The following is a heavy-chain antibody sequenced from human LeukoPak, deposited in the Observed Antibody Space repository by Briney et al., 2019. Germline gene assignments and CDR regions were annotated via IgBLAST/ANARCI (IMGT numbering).Heavy chain of an antibody. D-gene: IGHD1-14*01. CDR1: GFIFSNYW. Sequence: PGGSLRLSCAASGFIFSNYWMHWVRQAPGKGLVWVSRINGDGITSTYADSVKGRFTISRDNAKNTLYLQMNSLRAEDTAVYYCARETAVSGGVFIDYWGQGTLVTVSS. V-gene: IGHV3-74*01. CDR3: ARETAVSGGVFIDY. CDR2: INGDGITS. J-gene: IGHJ4*02.